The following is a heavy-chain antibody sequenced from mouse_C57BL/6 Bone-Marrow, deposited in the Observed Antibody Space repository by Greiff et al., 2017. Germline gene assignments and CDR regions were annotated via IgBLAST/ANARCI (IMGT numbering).Heavy chain of an antibody. D-gene: IGHD2-2*01. Sequence: EVQLQQSGAELVRPGASVKLSCTASGFNIKDDYMHWVKQRPEQGLEWIGWIDPENGDTEYASKFQGKATITADTSSNTAYLQLSSRTSEDTAVYCCTSYGCFDYWGQGTTLTVSS. CDR1: GFNIKDDY. J-gene: IGHJ2*01. CDR2: IDPENGDT. V-gene: IGHV14-4*01. CDR3: TSYGCFDY.